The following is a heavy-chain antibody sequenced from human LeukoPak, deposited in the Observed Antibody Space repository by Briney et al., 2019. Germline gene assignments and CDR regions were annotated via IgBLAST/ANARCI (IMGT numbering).Heavy chain of an antibody. V-gene: IGHV3-23*01. J-gene: IGHJ4*02. CDR3: AKGSRDGSISVFGVIFFFDY. CDR1: GFTFSNYV. Sequence: GGSLRLSCAASGFTFSNYVVSWVRQAPGKGLEWVSAISGSGGRPYYADSVKGRFTISRDNSKNTLFLQMNSLRAEDTAVYYCAKGSRDGSISVFGVIFFFDYWGQGTLVTVSS. CDR2: ISGSGGRP. D-gene: IGHD3-3*01.